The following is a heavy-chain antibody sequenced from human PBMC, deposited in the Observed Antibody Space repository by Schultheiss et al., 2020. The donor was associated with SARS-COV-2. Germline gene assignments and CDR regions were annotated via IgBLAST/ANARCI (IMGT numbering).Heavy chain of an antibody. J-gene: IGHJ4*02. V-gene: IGHV1-2*02. CDR2: INPNSGGT. CDR1: GYTFTGYY. Sequence: ASVKVSCKASGYTFTGYYMHWVRQAPGQGLEWMGWINPNSGGTKYGQKFQGRVTMTSDTSISTAYMELSSLRSEDTAVYYCARGGYCSSTSCYIAYWGQGTLVTVSS. D-gene: IGHD2-2*02. CDR3: ARGGYCSSTSCYIAY.